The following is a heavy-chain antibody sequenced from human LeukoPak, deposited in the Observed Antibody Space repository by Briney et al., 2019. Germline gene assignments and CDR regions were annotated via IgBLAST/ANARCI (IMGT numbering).Heavy chain of an antibody. CDR1: GHILTELS. D-gene: IGHD3-22*01. CDR3: EAHYYDSSGYSDY. J-gene: IGHJ4*02. V-gene: IGHV1-24*01. CDR2: FDPEDDET. Sequence: GASVKVSCKVSGHILTELSIHWVRQAPGKGLEWMGGFDPEDDETTYTQKFQGRVTMTEDTSTDTAYMELSSLRSEDTAVYYCEAHYYDSSGYSDYWGQGTLVTVSS.